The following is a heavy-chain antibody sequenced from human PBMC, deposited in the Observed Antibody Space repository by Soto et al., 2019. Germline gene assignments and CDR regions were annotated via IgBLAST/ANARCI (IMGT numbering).Heavy chain of an antibody. CDR2: TRNKVNSYTT. J-gene: IGHJ4*02. D-gene: IGHD3-22*01. Sequence: GGSLRLSCAASGFTFSDHHIDWVRQAPGKGLEWVGRTRNKVNSYTTEYAASVKGRFTISRDDSKNSLYLQINSLKTEDTAVYYCAREDDSSDHYSISYFDHWGQGTLVTVSS. CDR1: GFTFSDHH. CDR3: AREDDSSDHYSISYFDH. V-gene: IGHV3-72*01.